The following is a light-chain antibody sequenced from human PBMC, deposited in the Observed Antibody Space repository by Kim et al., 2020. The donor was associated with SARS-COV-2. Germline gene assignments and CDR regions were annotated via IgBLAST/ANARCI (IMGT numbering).Light chain of an antibody. CDR3: QKYNSAPWT. J-gene: IGKJ1*01. V-gene: IGKV1-27*01. Sequence: ASVGDRVTITCRASQDIANSLAWYQQKPGKVPKVLVYAASTLQSGVPSRFSGSGSGTEFTLTIGSLQTEDVATYYCQKYNSAPWTFGPGTKVDIK. CDR1: QDIANS. CDR2: AAS.